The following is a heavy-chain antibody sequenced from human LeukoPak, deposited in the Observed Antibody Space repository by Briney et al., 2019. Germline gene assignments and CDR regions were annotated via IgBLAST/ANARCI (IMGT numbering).Heavy chain of an antibody. CDR2: ISYDGSEK. V-gene: IGHV3-30*03. Sequence: GRSLRLSCAASRFTFSRYGMHRVRQAPGKGLEWVAVISYDGSEKYYADSVKGRFTISRDNSKNTLYLQMNSLSAEDTAVYYCAISPYRGNPPHWGQGTLVTVSS. CDR3: AISPYRGNPPH. D-gene: IGHD4-23*01. CDR1: RFTFSRYG. J-gene: IGHJ4*02.